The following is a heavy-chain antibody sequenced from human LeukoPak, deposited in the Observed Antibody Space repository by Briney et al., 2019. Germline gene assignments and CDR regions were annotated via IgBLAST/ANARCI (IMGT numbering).Heavy chain of an antibody. CDR1: GGPISSYY. Sequence: SETLSLTCTVSGGPISSYYWSWIRQPPGKGLEWIGYIYYSGGTNYNPSLKSRVTISVDTSKNQFSLKLSSVTAADTAVYYCARVAVAAPDAFDIWGQGTMVTVSS. CDR3: ARVAVAAPDAFDI. V-gene: IGHV4-59*01. D-gene: IGHD6-19*01. J-gene: IGHJ3*02. CDR2: IYYSGGT.